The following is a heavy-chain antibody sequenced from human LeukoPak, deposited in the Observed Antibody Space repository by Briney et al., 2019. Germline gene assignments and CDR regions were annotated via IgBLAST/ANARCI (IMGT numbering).Heavy chain of an antibody. CDR2: IRGSGDNT. D-gene: IGHD2-2*01. Sequence: GGSLRLSCAASGLTFSSHAMSWVRQAPGKGLEWVSGIRGSGDNTNYADSVKGRFTISRDNSKNTLYLQMNSLRAEDTAVYYCTTVFQLQSVSDYWGQGTLVTVSS. J-gene: IGHJ4*02. V-gene: IGHV3-23*01. CDR3: TTVFQLQSVSDY. CDR1: GLTFSSHA.